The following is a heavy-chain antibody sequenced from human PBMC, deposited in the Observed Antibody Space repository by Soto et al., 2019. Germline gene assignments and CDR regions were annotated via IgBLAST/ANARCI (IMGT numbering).Heavy chain of an antibody. J-gene: IGHJ4*02. Sequence: PGGSLRLSCAASGFTFSSYGMHWVRQAPGKGLEWVAVIWYDGSNKYYADSVKGRFTISRDNSKNTLYLQMNSLRAEDTAVYYCARDGNYYDSSGYSSYFDYWGQGTLVTVSS. CDR2: IWYDGSNK. D-gene: IGHD3-22*01. V-gene: IGHV3-33*01. CDR1: GFTFSSYG. CDR3: ARDGNYYDSSGYSSYFDY.